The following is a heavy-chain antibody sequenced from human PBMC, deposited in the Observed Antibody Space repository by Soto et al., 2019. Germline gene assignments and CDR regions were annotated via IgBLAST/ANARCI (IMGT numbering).Heavy chain of an antibody. CDR3: AREGILFSGAIVFYGMDV. V-gene: IGHV1-8*01. CDR1: GYSFTRHD. D-gene: IGHD1-1*01. CDR2: INPSSGNT. J-gene: IGHJ6*02. Sequence: QVQLVQSGAEVKKPGASVKVSCKASGYSFTRHDINWVRQAPGQGLEWMGWINPSSGNTGYAQRFLGRLTMTTDTSTSTAYMELSGLKSEDTAIYYCAREGILFSGAIVFYGMDVWGPGTTVTVPS.